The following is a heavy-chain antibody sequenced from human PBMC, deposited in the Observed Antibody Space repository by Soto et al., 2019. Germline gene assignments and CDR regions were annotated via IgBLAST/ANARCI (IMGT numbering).Heavy chain of an antibody. CDR1: GFTFSSYA. J-gene: IGHJ4*02. Sequence: AGGSLRLSCAASGFTFSSYAMSGVRQAPGKGLEWVSAISGSGGSTYYADSVKGRFTISRDNSENTLYLQMTSLRAEDTAVYYCAILAVAGREVDYWGQGTLVTVSS. CDR3: AILAVAGREVDY. D-gene: IGHD6-19*01. V-gene: IGHV3-23*01. CDR2: ISGSGGST.